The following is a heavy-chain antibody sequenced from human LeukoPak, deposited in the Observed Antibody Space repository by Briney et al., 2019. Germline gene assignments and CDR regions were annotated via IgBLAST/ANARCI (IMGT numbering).Heavy chain of an antibody. CDR1: GGSISSSNW. CDR3: ARGKRYYDILTGRFATYFDY. CDR2: INHSGST. V-gene: IGHV4-4*02. J-gene: IGHJ4*02. Sequence: SGTLSLTCAVSGGSISSSNWWSWVRPPPGKGLEWIGEINHSGSTNYNPSLKSRVTISVDTSKNQFSLKLSSVTAADTAVYYCARGKRYYDILTGRFATYFDYWGQGTLVTVSS. D-gene: IGHD3-9*01.